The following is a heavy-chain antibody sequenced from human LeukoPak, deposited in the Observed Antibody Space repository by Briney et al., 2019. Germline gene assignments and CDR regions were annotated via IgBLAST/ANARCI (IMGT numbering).Heavy chain of an antibody. J-gene: IGHJ4*02. D-gene: IGHD3-22*01. CDR1: GGSISSGGYY. Sequence: SQTLSLTCTVYGGSISSGGYYWSWIRQHPGKGLEWIGYIYYSGSTYYNPSLKSRVTISVDTSKNQFSLKLSSVTAADTAVYYCARDRRDYYDGLSWGQGTLVTVSS. V-gene: IGHV4-31*03. CDR3: ARDRRDYYDGLS. CDR2: IYYSGST.